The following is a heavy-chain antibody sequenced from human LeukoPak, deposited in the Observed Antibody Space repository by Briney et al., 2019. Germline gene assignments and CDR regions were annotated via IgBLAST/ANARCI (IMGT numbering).Heavy chain of an antibody. Sequence: GRSLRLSCAVYGFTFDDYAMHWVRQAPGKGLEWVSGISWNSGSIGYADSVKGRFTISRDNAKNSLYLQMNSLRAEDTALYYCAKAGGAAAVGAEGIFDYWGQGTLVTVSS. D-gene: IGHD6-13*01. CDR3: AKAGGAAAVGAEGIFDY. V-gene: IGHV3-9*01. J-gene: IGHJ4*02. CDR1: GFTFDDYA. CDR2: ISWNSGSI.